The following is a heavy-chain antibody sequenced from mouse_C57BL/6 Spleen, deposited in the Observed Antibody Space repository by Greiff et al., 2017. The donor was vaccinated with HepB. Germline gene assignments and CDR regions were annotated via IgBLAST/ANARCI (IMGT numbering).Heavy chain of an antibody. CDR1: GFTFSSYA. V-gene: IGHV5-4*01. Sequence: VQLKESGGGLVKPGGSLKLSCAASGFTFSSYAMSWVRQTPEKRLEWVATISDGGSYTYYPDNVKGRFTISRDNAKNNLYLQMSHLKSEDTAMYYCARDRPYYGSSYAMDYWGQGTSVTVSS. CDR3: ARDRPYYGSSYAMDY. D-gene: IGHD1-1*01. J-gene: IGHJ4*01. CDR2: ISDGGSYT.